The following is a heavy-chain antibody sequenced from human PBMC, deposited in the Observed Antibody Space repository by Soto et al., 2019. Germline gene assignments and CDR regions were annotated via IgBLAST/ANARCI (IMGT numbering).Heavy chain of an antibody. V-gene: IGHV1-69*02. CDR3: ARDTSSSSDYYYYYMDV. D-gene: IGHD6-6*01. CDR2: IIPILGIA. Sequence: SVKVSCKASGGTFSSYTISWVRQAPGQGLEWMGRIIPILGIANYAQKFQGRVTITADKSTSTAYMELSSLRSEDTAVYYCARDTSSSSDYYYYYMDVWGKGTTVTVS. CDR1: GGTFSSYT. J-gene: IGHJ6*03.